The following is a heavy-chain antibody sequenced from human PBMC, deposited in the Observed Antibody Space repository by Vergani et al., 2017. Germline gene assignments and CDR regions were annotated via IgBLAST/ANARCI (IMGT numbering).Heavy chain of an antibody. CDR3: ARRGIAAARDY. V-gene: IGHV3-48*03. CDR2: ISSSGSTI. J-gene: IGHJ4*02. Sequence: EVQLVESGGGLVQPGGSLRLSCAASGFTFSSYEMNWVRQAPGTGLEWVSYISSSGSTIYYADSVQGRFTISRDNAKNSLYLQMNSLRAEDTAVYYCARRGIAAARDYWGQGTLVTVSS. D-gene: IGHD6-13*01. CDR1: GFTFSSYE.